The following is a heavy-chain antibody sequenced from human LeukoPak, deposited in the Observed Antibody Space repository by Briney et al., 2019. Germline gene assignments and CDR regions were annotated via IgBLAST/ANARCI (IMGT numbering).Heavy chain of an antibody. CDR1: GFIFNDYY. D-gene: IGHD3-22*01. J-gene: IGHJ6*02. CDR3: ARDHYYDSSGYSYGMDV. V-gene: IGHV3-11*06. CDR2: ISSSSSYI. Sequence: GGSLRLSCAASGFIFNDYYMSWLRQAPGKGLEWVSDISSSSSYINFADSVKGRFTISRDDAKNSLYLQMNSPRAEDTAVYYCARDHYYDSSGYSYGMDVWGQGTTVTVSS.